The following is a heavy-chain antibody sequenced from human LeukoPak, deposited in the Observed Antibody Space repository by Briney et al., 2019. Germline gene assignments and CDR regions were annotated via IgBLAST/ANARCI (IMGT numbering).Heavy chain of an antibody. CDR1: GFTFSDYY. V-gene: IGHV3-11*01. Sequence: GGSLRLSCAASGFTFSDYYMSWIRQAPGKGLEWVSYISSSGSTIYYADSVKGRFTISRDNSKNTLYLQMNSLRAEDTAVYYCAKLLSYCGGDCYSRGMEDYWGQGTLVTVSS. CDR3: AKLLSYCGGDCYSRGMEDY. J-gene: IGHJ4*02. D-gene: IGHD2-21*01. CDR2: ISSSGSTI.